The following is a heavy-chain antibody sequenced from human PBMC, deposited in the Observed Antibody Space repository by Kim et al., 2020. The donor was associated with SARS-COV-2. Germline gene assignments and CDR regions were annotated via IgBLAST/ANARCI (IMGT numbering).Heavy chain of an antibody. V-gene: IGHV3-23*01. CDR3: AKDKLTGSSGGYQGS. D-gene: IGHD6-19*01. Sequence: ESVKGRCTISRDNSKNTLYLQRNSRRAEDTAGYYCAKDKLTGSSGGYQGSWGKGTLVTVSS. J-gene: IGHJ5*02.